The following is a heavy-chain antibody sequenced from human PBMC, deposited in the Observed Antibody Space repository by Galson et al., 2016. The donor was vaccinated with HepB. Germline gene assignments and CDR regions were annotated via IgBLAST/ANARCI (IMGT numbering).Heavy chain of an antibody. CDR2: IYYSGRT. D-gene: IGHD2-2*01. CDR3: ARGGDTDYISSWHPPWFDS. J-gene: IGHJ5*01. CDR1: GGPITISSYY. V-gene: IGHV4-39*07. Sequence: SETLSLTCTVSGGPITISSYYWGWIRQPPGKGLEWIGSIYYSGRTYYNPSLRSRVTLSVDTSKNQFSLKLTSVTAADTAVYYCARGGDTDYISSWHPPWFDSWGPGTLVTVSS.